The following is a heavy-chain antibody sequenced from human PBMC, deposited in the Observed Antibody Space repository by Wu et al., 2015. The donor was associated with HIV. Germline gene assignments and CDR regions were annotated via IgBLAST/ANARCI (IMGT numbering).Heavy chain of an antibody. CDR2: INPNSGGT. CDR3: ARTSHWPYYYGMDV. CDR1: GGTFTSYA. Sequence: QVQLVQSGAEVKKPGSSVRVSCTASGGTFTSYAVSWVRQAPGQGLEWMGWINPNSGGTNYAQKFHGRVTLTRDTSIGTAYMELSRLTSDDTAVYYCARTSHWPYYYGMDVWGQGTTVVVSS. J-gene: IGHJ6*02. V-gene: IGHV1-2*02. D-gene: IGHD1-1*01.